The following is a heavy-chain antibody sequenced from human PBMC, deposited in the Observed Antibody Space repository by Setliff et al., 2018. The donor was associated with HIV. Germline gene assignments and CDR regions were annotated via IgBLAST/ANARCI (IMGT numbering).Heavy chain of an antibody. V-gene: IGHV4-59*01. CDR1: GGSISSYY. Sequence: SETLSLTCTVSGGSISSYYWTWIRQPLGKGLEWIGSIYDSGRPNYNPSLKSRVIISADTSKNQFSLKLSSVTAADTAVYYCARDKRASFDGLDVWGQGTTVTVSS. D-gene: IGHD6-25*01. CDR3: ARDKRASFDGLDV. J-gene: IGHJ6*02. CDR2: IYDSGRP.